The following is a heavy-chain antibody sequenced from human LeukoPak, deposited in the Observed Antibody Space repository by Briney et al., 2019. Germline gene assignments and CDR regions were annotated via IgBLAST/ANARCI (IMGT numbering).Heavy chain of an antibody. Sequence: SVKVSCKASGYTFTGYYMHWVRQAPGQGLEWMGRIIPIFGTANYAQKFQGRVTITTDESTSTAYMELSSLRSEDTAVYYCASLDYYDSSNWGQGTLVTVSS. V-gene: IGHV1-69*05. CDR3: ASLDYYDSSN. J-gene: IGHJ4*02. CDR1: GYTFTGYY. D-gene: IGHD3-22*01. CDR2: IIPIFGTA.